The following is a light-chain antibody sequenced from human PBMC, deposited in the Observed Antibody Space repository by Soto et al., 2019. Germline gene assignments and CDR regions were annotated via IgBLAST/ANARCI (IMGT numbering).Light chain of an antibody. J-gene: IGKJ4*01. CDR1: QSVSSSY. CDR3: QQQCTSPLT. Sequence: EIVLTQSPGTLSLSPGERATLSCRASQSVSSSYLVWYQQKPGQAPRLLIYGASSRATGIPERFSGSGSGTDFTLNTSRQEPEEFAVYFCQQQCTSPLTFGGGNKVDIK. V-gene: IGKV3-20*01. CDR2: GAS.